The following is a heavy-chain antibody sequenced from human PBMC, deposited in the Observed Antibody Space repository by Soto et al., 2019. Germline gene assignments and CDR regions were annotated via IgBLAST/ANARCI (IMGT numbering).Heavy chain of an antibody. J-gene: IGHJ6*02. V-gene: IGHV1-69*13. CDR1: GGAFSSYA. CDR2: IIPIFGTA. D-gene: IGHD3-3*01. CDR3: ARWRGRKIFAALDV. Sequence: SVKVSCKASGGAFSSYAISLVRQAPGQGLEWMGGIIPIFGTANYAQKFQGRVTITADESTSTAYMELSSLRSEDTAVYYCARWRGRKIFAALDVWGQGTTVTVSS.